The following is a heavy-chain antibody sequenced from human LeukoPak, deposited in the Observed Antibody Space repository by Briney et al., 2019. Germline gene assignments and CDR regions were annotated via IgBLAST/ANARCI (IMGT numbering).Heavy chain of an antibody. J-gene: IGHJ4*02. CDR1: GFTVSGNY. CDR3: ARGLDYGDYFDC. D-gene: IGHD4-17*01. CDR2: FYSVGST. V-gene: IGHV3-53*01. Sequence: GGSLRLSCAASGFTVSGNYMSWVRQAPGKGLEWVSVFYSVGSTYYAASVKGRFTISRDNSKNTLYLQMNSLRAEDTAVYYCARGLDYGDYFDCWGQGTLVTVSS.